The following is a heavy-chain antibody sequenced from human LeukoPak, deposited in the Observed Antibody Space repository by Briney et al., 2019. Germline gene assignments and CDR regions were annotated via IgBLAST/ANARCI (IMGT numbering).Heavy chain of an antibody. CDR3: AREAYTMIANDAFDI. CDR1: GYTFTSYF. Sequence: ASVKVSCKSYGYTFTSYFMHWVRQAPGQGLEWMGIINPSGGSTNYAQKFQGRVTMTRDTSTSTVYMELSRLRSEDTAVYYCAREAYTMIANDAFDIWGQGTMVTVSS. D-gene: IGHD3-22*01. J-gene: IGHJ3*02. CDR2: INPSGGST. V-gene: IGHV1-46*01.